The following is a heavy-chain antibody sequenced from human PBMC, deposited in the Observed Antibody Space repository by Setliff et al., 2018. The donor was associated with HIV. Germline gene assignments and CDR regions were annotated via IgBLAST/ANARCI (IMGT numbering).Heavy chain of an antibody. CDR1: GDSINNYY. CDR3: ARGPRPVDVDYYYMDV. V-gene: IGHV4-4*07. Sequence: SETLSLTCTVSGDSINNYYWNWIRQPAGKGLEWIGRIYTTGITNYIPSLKSRVTISLDTPKNQFSLKLTSVTAADTAVYYCARGPRPVDVDYYYMDVWGKGTTVTVSS. CDR2: IYTTGIT. J-gene: IGHJ6*03.